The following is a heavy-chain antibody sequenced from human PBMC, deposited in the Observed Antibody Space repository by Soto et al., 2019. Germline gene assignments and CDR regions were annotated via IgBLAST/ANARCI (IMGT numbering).Heavy chain of an antibody. V-gene: IGHV1-69*13. CDR3: ARDRSYYYDSSGYSYYYYGMDV. CDR1: GGTFNNYA. Sequence: SSVKVSCKTSGGTFNNYAIYWVRQAPGQGRDWMGGLIPIFGTANYAQKFQGRVTITADESTSTAYMELSSLRSEDTAVYYCARDRSYYYDSSGYSYYYYGMDVWGQGTTVTVSS. CDR2: LIPIFGTA. J-gene: IGHJ6*02. D-gene: IGHD3-22*01.